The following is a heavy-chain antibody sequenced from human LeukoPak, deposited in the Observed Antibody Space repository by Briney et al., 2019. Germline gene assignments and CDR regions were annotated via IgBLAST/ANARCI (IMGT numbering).Heavy chain of an antibody. Sequence: SETLSLTCTVSGGSISSYYWSWIRQPPGKGLEWIGYIYYSGSTNYNPSLKSRVTISVDTSKNQFSLKLSSVTAADTAVYYCAREARYGDYEGDAFDIWGQGTMVTVSS. CDR1: GGSISSYY. CDR3: AREARYGDYEGDAFDI. V-gene: IGHV4-59*12. D-gene: IGHD4-17*01. J-gene: IGHJ3*02. CDR2: IYYSGST.